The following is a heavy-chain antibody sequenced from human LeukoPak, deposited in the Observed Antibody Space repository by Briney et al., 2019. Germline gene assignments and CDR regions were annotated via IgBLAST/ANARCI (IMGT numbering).Heavy chain of an antibody. Sequence: GASVKVSCKASGYTFTSYGISWVRQAPGQGLEWMGWISAYNGNTNYAQKLQGRVTMTTDTSTSTAYMELRSLRSDDTAVYYCAREFSVYSGYDAQVNFDYWGQGTLVTVSS. CDR2: ISAYNGNT. CDR1: GYTFTSYG. D-gene: IGHD5-12*01. CDR3: AREFSVYSGYDAQVNFDY. V-gene: IGHV1-18*01. J-gene: IGHJ4*02.